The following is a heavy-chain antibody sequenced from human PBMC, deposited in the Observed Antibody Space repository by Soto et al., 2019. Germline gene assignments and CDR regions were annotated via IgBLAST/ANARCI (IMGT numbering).Heavy chain of an antibody. V-gene: IGHV3-30*18. CDR1: GFTFSSYG. Sequence: GGSLRLSCAASGFTFSSYGMHWVRQAPGKGLEWVAVISYDGSNKYYADSVKGRFTISRDNSKNTLYLQMNSLRAEDTAVYYCAKEYSSSWPIAHYYYYGMDVWGQGTTVTVSS. CDR3: AKEYSSSWPIAHYYYYGMDV. J-gene: IGHJ6*02. D-gene: IGHD6-13*01. CDR2: ISYDGSNK.